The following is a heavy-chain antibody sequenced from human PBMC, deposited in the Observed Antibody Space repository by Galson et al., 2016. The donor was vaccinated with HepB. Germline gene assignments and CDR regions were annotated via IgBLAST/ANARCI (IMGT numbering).Heavy chain of an antibody. CDR1: GGTFSSFA. D-gene: IGHD3-10*01. CDR3: AREGVRGYWYFDL. CDR2: IIPLLGTA. V-gene: IGHV1-69*13. Sequence: SVKVSCKASGGTFSSFAISWVRQAPGQGLEWVGTIIPLLGTANYAEKFQGRVTITADESTTTAYMELSSLRSEDTAIYYCAREGVRGYWYFDLWGRGTLVTVPS. J-gene: IGHJ2*01.